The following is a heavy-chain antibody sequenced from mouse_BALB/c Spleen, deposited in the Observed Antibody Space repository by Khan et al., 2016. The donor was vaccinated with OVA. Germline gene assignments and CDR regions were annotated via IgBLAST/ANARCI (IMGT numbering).Heavy chain of an antibody. D-gene: IGHD1-1*01. CDR2: ISSGGSYT. CDR1: GFSFSSYS. J-gene: IGHJ2*01. V-gene: IGHV5-6-4*01. Sequence: EVKLMESGGGLVRPGGSLKLSCAASGFSFSSYSMSWVRQTPEKRLEWVATISSGGSYTYYPDSVKGRFTISRDNAKTTPYLQMSSLKSEDTAMFYCSRHRGYYGCNPYFDYWGQGTTLTVSS. CDR3: SRHRGYYGCNPYFDY.